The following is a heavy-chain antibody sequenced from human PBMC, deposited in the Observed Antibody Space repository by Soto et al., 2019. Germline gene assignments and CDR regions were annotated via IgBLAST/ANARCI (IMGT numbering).Heavy chain of an antibody. CDR1: GFTFSSYG. CDR2: ISGSGGST. J-gene: IGHJ4*02. Sequence: EVQLLESGGGLVQPGGSLRLACAASGFTFSSYGMSWVRQAPGKGLEWVSAISGSGGSTYYADSVKGRFTISRDNSKNTLYLQMNSLRAEDTAVYYCAKALGYYDSSGTFDYWGQGTLVTVSS. CDR3: AKALGYYDSSGTFDY. V-gene: IGHV3-23*01. D-gene: IGHD3-22*01.